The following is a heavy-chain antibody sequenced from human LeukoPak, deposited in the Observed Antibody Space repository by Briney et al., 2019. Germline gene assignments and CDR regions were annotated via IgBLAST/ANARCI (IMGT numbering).Heavy chain of an antibody. CDR2: IYSGGST. V-gene: IGHV3-53*01. CDR3: AKEFVSRSSLTFDY. Sequence: PGGSLRLSCAASGFTVSSNYMSWVRQAPGKGLEWVSVIYSGGSTYYADSVKGRFTISRDNSKNTLYLQMNSLRAEDTAIYYCAKEFVSRSSLTFDYWGQGTLVTVSS. D-gene: IGHD2-2*01. CDR1: GFTVSSNY. J-gene: IGHJ4*02.